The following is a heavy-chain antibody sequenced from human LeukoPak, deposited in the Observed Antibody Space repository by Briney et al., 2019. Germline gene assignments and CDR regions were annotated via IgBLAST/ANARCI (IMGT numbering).Heavy chain of an antibody. Sequence: PSETLSLTCTVSGGSISSDYWSWIRQPPGKGLEWIGYIYYSGSTNYNPSLKSRVTISVDTSKNQFSLKLSSVTAADTAVYYCARGDDTGIVGAPPFDYWGQGTLVTVSS. D-gene: IGHD1-26*01. CDR2: IYYSGST. CDR3: ARGDDTGIVGAPPFDY. J-gene: IGHJ4*02. CDR1: GGSISSDY. V-gene: IGHV4-59*08.